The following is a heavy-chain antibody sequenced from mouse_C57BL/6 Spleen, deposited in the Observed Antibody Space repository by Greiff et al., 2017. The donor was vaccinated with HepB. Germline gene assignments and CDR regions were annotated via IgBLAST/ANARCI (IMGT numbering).Heavy chain of an antibody. CDR2: ISYDGSN. D-gene: IGHD1-1*01. CDR1: GYSITSGYY. CDR3: ARDQNYYVFDD. Sequence: EVQVVESGPGLVKPSQSLSLTCSVTGYSITSGYYWNWIRQFPGNKLEWMGYISYDGSNNYNPSLKNRISITRDTSKNQFFLKLNSVTTEDTATYYGARDQNYYVFDDWGQGTTLTVSS. V-gene: IGHV3-6*01. J-gene: IGHJ2*01.